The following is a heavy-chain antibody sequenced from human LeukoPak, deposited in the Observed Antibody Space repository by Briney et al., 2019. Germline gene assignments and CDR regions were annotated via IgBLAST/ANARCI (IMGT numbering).Heavy chain of an antibody. D-gene: IGHD5-18*01. J-gene: IGHJ3*02. CDR1: GGSISSYY. Sequence: SETLSLTCSVSGGSISSYYWSWIRQPPGKGLEWIGYIYYSGSTNYNPSLKSRVTISVDTSKNQFSLKPSSVTAADTAVYYCARVGYSYGYAFDIWGQGTMVTVSS. V-gene: IGHV4-59*01. CDR3: ARVGYSYGYAFDI. CDR2: IYYSGST.